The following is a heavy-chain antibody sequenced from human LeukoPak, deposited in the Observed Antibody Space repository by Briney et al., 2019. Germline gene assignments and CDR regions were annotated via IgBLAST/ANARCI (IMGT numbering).Heavy chain of an antibody. V-gene: IGHV1-2*02. CDR3: AREIVGATGDYLDY. CDR2: INPNSGGT. Sequence: ASVKVSCKASGYTFTGYYMHWVRQAPGQGLEWMGWINPNSGGTNYAQKFQGRVTMTRDTSISTAYMELSRLRSDDTAVYYCAREIVGATGDYLDYWGQGTLVTVSS. D-gene: IGHD1-26*01. CDR1: GYTFTGYY. J-gene: IGHJ4*02.